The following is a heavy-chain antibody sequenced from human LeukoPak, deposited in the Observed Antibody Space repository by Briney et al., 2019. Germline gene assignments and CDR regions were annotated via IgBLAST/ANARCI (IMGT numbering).Heavy chain of an antibody. V-gene: IGHV1-46*01. CDR1: GYIFTSYY. J-gene: IGHJ4*02. CDR3: ARETDRNFDY. CDR2: INPSGDNT. Sequence: ASVKVSCKASGYIFTSYYMHWVRQAPGQGLEWMGIINPSGDNTNYAQKFKGRVTMTRDTSTSTVYLELSSLRSEDTAVYYCARETDRNFDYWGQGTLATVSS. D-gene: IGHD1-14*01.